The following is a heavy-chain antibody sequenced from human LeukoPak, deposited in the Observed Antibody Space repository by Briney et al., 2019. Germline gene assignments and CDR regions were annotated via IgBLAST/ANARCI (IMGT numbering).Heavy chain of an antibody. CDR3: ARHRNIAAATYNWFDP. D-gene: IGHD6-13*01. Sequence: GGSLKISCKGSGYRFTSYWIAWVREMPGKGLEWIGSIYPGDSDTRYSPSFQGQVTISADKSISTAYLQWSSLKASDTAMYYCARHRNIAAATYNWFDPWGQGTLVTVSS. J-gene: IGHJ5*02. CDR1: GYRFTSYW. V-gene: IGHV5-51*01. CDR2: IYPGDSDT.